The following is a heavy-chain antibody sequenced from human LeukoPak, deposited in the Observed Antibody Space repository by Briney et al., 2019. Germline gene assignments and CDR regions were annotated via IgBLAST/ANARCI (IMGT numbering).Heavy chain of an antibody. J-gene: IGHJ4*02. Sequence: ASVTVSFTGSGYTFTIYGISWVRQGQGQGLEWMGWISAYNGNTNYAQKLQGRVTMTTDTSTSTAYMELRSLRSDDTAVYYCARESMAGTVWGQGTLVTVSS. CDR2: ISAYNGNT. D-gene: IGHD6-19*01. CDR1: GYTFTIYG. CDR3: ARESMAGTV. V-gene: IGHV1-18*01.